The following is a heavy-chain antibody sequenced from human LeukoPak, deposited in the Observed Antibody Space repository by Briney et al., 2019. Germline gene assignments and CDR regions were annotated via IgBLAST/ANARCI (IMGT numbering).Heavy chain of an antibody. Sequence: KPSETLSLTCAVSGYSISSGYYWGWIRQPPGKGLGWIGSIYHSGSTYYNPSLKSRVTISVDTSKNQFSLKLSSVTAADTAVYYCARQPDYGGNLNYFDYWGQGTLVTVSS. D-gene: IGHD4-23*01. CDR1: GYSISSGYY. V-gene: IGHV4-38-2*01. CDR3: ARQPDYGGNLNYFDY. J-gene: IGHJ4*02. CDR2: IYHSGST.